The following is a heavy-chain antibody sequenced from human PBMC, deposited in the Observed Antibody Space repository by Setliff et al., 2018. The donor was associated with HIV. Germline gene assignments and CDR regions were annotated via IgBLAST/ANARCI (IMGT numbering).Heavy chain of an antibody. CDR3: TRGSSPGVVVAATRDGFDI. J-gene: IGHJ3*02. CDR1: GYTFNNYG. D-gene: IGHD2-15*01. CDR2: INTHSGYT. Sequence: ASVKVSCKASGYTFNNYGISWVRQAPGQGLEWMGWINTHSGYTNYAQNVQGRVTVTMDTSTSTAYMELSSLRSEDTAVYYCTRGSSPGVVVAATRDGFDIWGQGTMVTVSS. V-gene: IGHV1-18*01.